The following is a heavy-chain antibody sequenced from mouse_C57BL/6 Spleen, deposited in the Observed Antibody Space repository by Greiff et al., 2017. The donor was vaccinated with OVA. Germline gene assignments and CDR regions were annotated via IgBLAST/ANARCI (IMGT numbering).Heavy chain of an antibody. CDR1: GFSFTSYG. V-gene: IGHV2-2*01. CDR2: IWSGGST. CDR3: ARNPSTMITVGFAY. D-gene: IGHD2-4*01. Sequence: VQLQQSGPGLVKPSQCLSITCTVSGFSFTSYGIHWVRQSPGKGLEWLGVIWSGGSTDYNAEIISRLGISKDNSTSQVFFKMNSLPADDTALYYCARNPSTMITVGFAYWGQGTLVTVSA. J-gene: IGHJ3*01.